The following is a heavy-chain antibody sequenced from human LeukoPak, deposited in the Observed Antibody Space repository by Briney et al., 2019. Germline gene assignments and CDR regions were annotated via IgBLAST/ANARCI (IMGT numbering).Heavy chain of an antibody. D-gene: IGHD2-2*01. Sequence: GSLRLSCAASGFTFSSYSMNWVRQAPGKGLEWVSYISSSGSSIFYADSVRGRFTVSRDNGKNSLYLQMNSLRDDDTAVYYCARSSGYQVPPGYWGQGTLVTVSS. CDR1: GFTFSSYS. CDR3: ARSSGYQVPPGY. V-gene: IGHV3-48*02. CDR2: ISSSGSSI. J-gene: IGHJ4*02.